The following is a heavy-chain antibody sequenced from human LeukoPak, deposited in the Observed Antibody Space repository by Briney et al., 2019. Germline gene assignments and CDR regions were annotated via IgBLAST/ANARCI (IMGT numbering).Heavy chain of an antibody. CDR3: ARAPSYDSSGYYWDDY. V-gene: IGHV3-30*04. D-gene: IGHD3-22*01. Sequence: GGSLRLSCAASGFTFSSHAMHWVRQAQGKGLGWVGVISYDGSNKYYADSVKGRFTISRDNSKNTLNLQMNSLRAEDTAVYYCARAPSYDSSGYYWDDYWGQGTLVTVSS. J-gene: IGHJ4*02. CDR2: ISYDGSNK. CDR1: GFTFSSHA.